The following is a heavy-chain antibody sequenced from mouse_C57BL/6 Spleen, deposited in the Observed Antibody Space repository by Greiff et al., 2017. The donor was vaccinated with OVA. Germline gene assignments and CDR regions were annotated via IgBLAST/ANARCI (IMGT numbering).Heavy chain of an antibody. Sequence: VQLQQSGPELVKPGASVKMSCKASGYTFTDYNMHWVKQSHGKSLEWIGYINPNNGGTSYNQKFKGKATLTVNKSSSTAYMELRSLTSEDSAVYYCARPYYGSSSLDYWGQGTTLTVSS. CDR1: GYTFTDYN. J-gene: IGHJ2*01. V-gene: IGHV1-22*01. D-gene: IGHD1-1*01. CDR3: ARPYYGSSSLDY. CDR2: INPNNGGT.